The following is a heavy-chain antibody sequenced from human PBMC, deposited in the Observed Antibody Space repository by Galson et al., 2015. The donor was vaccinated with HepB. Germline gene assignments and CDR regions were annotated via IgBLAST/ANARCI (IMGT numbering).Heavy chain of an antibody. CDR1: GYTFTSYA. D-gene: IGHD3-9*01. CDR3: ARGGDYDLLTGYLYFDF. Sequence: SCKVSGYTFTSYAIGWVRRAPGQGPEWMGWISVYSGNTDYAQKLRDRVTMTADTFTGTAYMELRSLRSDDTAVYYCARGGDYDLLTGYLYFDFWGQGIQVTVSS. J-gene: IGHJ4*02. V-gene: IGHV1-18*04. CDR2: ISVYSGNT.